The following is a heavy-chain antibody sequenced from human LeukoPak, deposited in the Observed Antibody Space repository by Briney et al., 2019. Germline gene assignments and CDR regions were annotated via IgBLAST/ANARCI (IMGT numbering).Heavy chain of an antibody. V-gene: IGHV3-11*01. J-gene: IGHJ4*02. CDR3: ARDRTYYYDSSGYYTPGY. Sequence: PGGSLRLSCAASGFTFSDYYMSWIRQAPGKGLEWVSYISSSGSTIYYADSVKGRFTISRDNAKNSLYLQMNSLRAEDTAVYHCARDRTYYYDSSGYYTPGYWGQGTLVTVSS. D-gene: IGHD3-22*01. CDR1: GFTFSDYY. CDR2: ISSSGSTI.